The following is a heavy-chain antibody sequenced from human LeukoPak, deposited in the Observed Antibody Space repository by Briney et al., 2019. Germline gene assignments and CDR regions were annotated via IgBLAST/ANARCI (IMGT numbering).Heavy chain of an antibody. D-gene: IGHD3-22*01. CDR3: ARGTRYYDSSGYLDY. V-gene: IGHV1-69*04. CDR1: EGTFSSYA. CDR2: IIPIFGIA. J-gene: IGHJ4*02. Sequence: SVKVSCKASEGTFSSYAISWVRQAPGQGLEWMGRIIPIFGIANYAQKFQGRVTITADKSTSTAYMELSSLRSEDTAVYYCARGTRYYDSSGYLDYWGQGTLVTVSS.